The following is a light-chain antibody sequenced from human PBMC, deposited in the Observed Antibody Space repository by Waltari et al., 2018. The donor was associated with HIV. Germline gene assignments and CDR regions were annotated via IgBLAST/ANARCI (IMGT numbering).Light chain of an antibody. Sequence: HSALTQPASVSGSPGQSITIPCTGPPTDLSDFNFVLWYQQSPGRAPTPIIFEVYSRPSGISDLFSGSKSGVTASLTISALRAEDEADYFCSSYSARGFVVFGGGTKVTVL. J-gene: IGLJ3*02. CDR2: EVY. V-gene: IGLV2-14*01. CDR3: SSYSARGFVV. CDR1: PTDLSDFNF.